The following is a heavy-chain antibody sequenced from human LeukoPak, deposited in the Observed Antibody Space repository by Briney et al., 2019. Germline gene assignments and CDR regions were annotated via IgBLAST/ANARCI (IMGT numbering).Heavy chain of an antibody. CDR2: ISGSGDRT. CDR3: AKDRIGGVAVAGKGRWFDP. Sequence: GGSLRLSCAASGFTFNSYALSWVRQAPGKGLEWVSTISGSGDRTSYADSVKGRFTISRDNSKNTLFLQMNSLRAEDTAVYYCAKDRIGGVAVAGKGRWFDPWGQGTLVTVSS. CDR1: GFTFNSYA. D-gene: IGHD6-19*01. J-gene: IGHJ5*02. V-gene: IGHV3-23*01.